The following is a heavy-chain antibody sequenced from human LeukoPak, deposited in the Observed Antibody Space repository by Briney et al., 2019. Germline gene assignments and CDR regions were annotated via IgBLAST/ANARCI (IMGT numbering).Heavy chain of an antibody. D-gene: IGHD6-25*01. CDR2: ISDSGGTT. V-gene: IGHV3-23*01. Sequence: GESLRLSCAASGFTFSSHAMSWVRQAPGKGLDWVSVISDSGGTTYYADSVKGRFTISRDNSKNTLYLQVNSLRAEDTAVYYCATPNRGYGGIFDYWGQGTLVTVSS. CDR1: GFTFSSHA. CDR3: ATPNRGYGGIFDY. J-gene: IGHJ4*02.